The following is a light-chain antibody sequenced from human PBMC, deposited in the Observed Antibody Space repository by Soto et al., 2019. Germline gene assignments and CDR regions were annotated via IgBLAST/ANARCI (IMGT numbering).Light chain of an antibody. CDR3: QSYDSSLSGSV. V-gene: IGLV1-40*01. J-gene: IGLJ2*01. Sequence: QAVVTQPPSVSGAPGQRVTISCTGSRSSIGAGNDVHWYQHLPGTAPKLLIFGNNNRPSGVPDRFSGSKSGTSASLAITGLQAEDEADYYCQSYDSSLSGSVFGGGTKVTVL. CDR1: RSSIGAGND. CDR2: GNN.